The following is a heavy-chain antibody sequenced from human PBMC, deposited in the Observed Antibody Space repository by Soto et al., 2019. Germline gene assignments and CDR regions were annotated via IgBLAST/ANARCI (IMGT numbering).Heavy chain of an antibody. J-gene: IGHJ4*02. Sequence: QVQLQQWGAGLLKPSETLSLTCAVYGGSFSGYYWSWIRQPPGKGLEWIGEINHSGSTNYNPSLKSRVTISVDTSKNQFSLKLSSVTAVDTAVYYCARTYSSGWYVDYWGQGTLVTVSS. V-gene: IGHV4-34*01. CDR1: GGSFSGYY. D-gene: IGHD6-19*01. CDR2: INHSGST. CDR3: ARTYSSGWYVDY.